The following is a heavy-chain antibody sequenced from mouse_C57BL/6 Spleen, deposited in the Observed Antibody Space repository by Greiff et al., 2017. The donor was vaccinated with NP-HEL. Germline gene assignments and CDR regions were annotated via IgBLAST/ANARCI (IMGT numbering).Heavy chain of an antibody. CDR2: LDPYDSYT. CDR1: GYTFTSYW. J-gene: IGHJ2*01. D-gene: IGHD1-1*01. V-gene: IGHV1-69*01. Sequence: QVQLQQSGAELVMPGASVKLSCKASGYTFTSYWMHWVKQRPGQGLEWIGALDPYDSYTTYNQTFKGKSTLTVDKSSSTSYMQLSSLTSEDSAVYYCARSYYGSSYDYWGQGTTLTVSS. CDR3: ARSYYGSSYDY.